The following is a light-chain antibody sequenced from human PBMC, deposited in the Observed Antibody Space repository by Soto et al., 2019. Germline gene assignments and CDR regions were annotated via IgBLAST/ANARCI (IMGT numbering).Light chain of an antibody. J-gene: IGLJ3*02. Sequence: QSALTQPASVSGSPGQSITISCTGTSSDVGSYNLVSWYQQHPGKAPKLIIYEVSKRPSGVSNRFSGSKSGNTASLTISGLQAEDEADYYCCSYAGSSTAWVFGGGTKVTVL. CDR3: CSYAGSSTAWV. V-gene: IGLV2-23*02. CDR2: EVS. CDR1: SSDVGSYNL.